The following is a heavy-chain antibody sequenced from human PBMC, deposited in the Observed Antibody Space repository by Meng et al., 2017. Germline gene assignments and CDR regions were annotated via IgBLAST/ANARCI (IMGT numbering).Heavy chain of an antibody. CDR1: GYTFTRYA. Sequence: QGEVVKSGAALKKPWAAVKVSCKASGYTFTRYAMNWLRQAPGQGLEWIGWINTNTGNPTYAQGFTGRFVFSLDTSVSTAYLQISSLTAEDTAVYYCAREGRVDFDYWGQGTLVTVSS. D-gene: IGHD1-26*01. CDR2: INTNTGNP. J-gene: IGHJ4*02. V-gene: IGHV7-4-1*02. CDR3: AREGRVDFDY.